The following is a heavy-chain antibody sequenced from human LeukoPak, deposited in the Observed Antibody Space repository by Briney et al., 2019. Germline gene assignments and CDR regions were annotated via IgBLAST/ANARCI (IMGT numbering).Heavy chain of an antibody. Sequence: PSETLSLTCTVSGGSISSYYWSWIRQPAGKGLEWIGYIYYSGGTNHNPSLKSRVTISVDTSKNQFSLKLSSVTAADTAVYYCVGDAYNTVFDYWGQGTLVTVSS. J-gene: IGHJ4*02. V-gene: IGHV4-59*01. D-gene: IGHD5-24*01. CDR1: GGSISSYY. CDR2: IYYSGGT. CDR3: VGDAYNTVFDY.